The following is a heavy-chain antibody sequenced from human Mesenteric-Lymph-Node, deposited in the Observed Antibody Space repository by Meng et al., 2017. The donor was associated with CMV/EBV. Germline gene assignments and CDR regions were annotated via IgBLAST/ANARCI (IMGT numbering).Heavy chain of an antibody. Sequence: GESLKISCAASGFSVTNAWMNWVRQAPGKGLQWVGRIRSKGSGGTTDYAAPVKGRFTISRDDSRNTVYLQMNSLRAEDTAVYYCARSGPKQWLVSRWFDPWGQGTLVTVSS. CDR3: ARSGPKQWLVSRWFDP. CDR2: IRSKGSGGTT. J-gene: IGHJ5*02. V-gene: IGHV3-15*01. D-gene: IGHD6-19*01. CDR1: GFSVTNAW.